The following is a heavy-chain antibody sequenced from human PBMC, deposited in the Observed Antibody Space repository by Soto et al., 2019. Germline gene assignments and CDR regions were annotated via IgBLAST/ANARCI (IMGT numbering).Heavy chain of an antibody. CDR3: ARDFTPDPRYGMDV. D-gene: IGHD3-16*01. CDR2: IDSGNT. Sequence: LSVTCTVSVSSLRSYCWSWVRQPRGKGLEWIGGIDSGNTIYKPSLKSRVTISVDTSKNQVSLKMRSVTAADTAVYYCARDFTPDPRYGMDVWGQGNPVTVS. V-gene: IGHV4-59*01. J-gene: IGHJ6*02. CDR1: VSSLRSYC.